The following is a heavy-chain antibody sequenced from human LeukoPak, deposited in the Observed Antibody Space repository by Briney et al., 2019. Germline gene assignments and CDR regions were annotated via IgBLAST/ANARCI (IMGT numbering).Heavy chain of an antibody. J-gene: IGHJ4*02. CDR1: GYSFTSYW. CDR3: ARRVPDYGVETFDY. Sequence: GGSLKISCKGSGYSFTSYWIAWVRQMPGKDLEWMGIIYPGDSDTTYSPSFRGQVTISVDKSISTAYLQWSSLKASDTAMYYCARRVPDYGVETFDYWGQGTLVTVSS. V-gene: IGHV5-51*01. CDR2: IYPGDSDT. D-gene: IGHD4-17*01.